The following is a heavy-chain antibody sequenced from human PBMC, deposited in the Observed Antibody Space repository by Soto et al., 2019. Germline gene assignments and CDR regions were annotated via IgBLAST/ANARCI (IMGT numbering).Heavy chain of an antibody. J-gene: IGHJ4*02. CDR2: INHSGST. D-gene: IGHD5-18*01. V-gene: IGHV4-34*01. CDR1: GGSFSGYY. CDR3: ARTGSIQLWLHVSYYFDY. Sequence: SETLSLTCAVYGGSFSGYYWSWIRQPPGKGLEWIGEINHSGSTNYNPSLKSRVTISVDTSKNQFSLKLSSVTAADTAVYYCARTGSIQLWLHVSYYFDYWGQGTLVTVSS.